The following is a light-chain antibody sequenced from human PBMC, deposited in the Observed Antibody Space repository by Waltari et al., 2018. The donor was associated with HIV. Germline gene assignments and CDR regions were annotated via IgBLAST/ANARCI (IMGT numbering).Light chain of an antibody. V-gene: IGLV2-23*02. CDR2: EVT. Sequence: QSGLTQPASVSGSPGQSITISCTGTSSDVGGFNLVSWYQQLPGKAPELMIYEVTKRPSGVSHRCSGSKSGNTASLTISGLQAEDEAHYFCCSYGSGSTLVFGGGTKLTVL. CDR1: SSDVGGFNL. J-gene: IGLJ2*01. CDR3: CSYGSGSTLV.